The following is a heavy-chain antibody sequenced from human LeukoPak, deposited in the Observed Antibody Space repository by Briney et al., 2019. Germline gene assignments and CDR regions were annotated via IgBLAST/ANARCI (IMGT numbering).Heavy chain of an antibody. J-gene: IGHJ6*02. CDR1: GYSFTSYW. Sequence: GESLKISCKGSGYSFTSYWIGWVRQMPGKGLEWMGIIYPGDSDTRYSPSFQGQVTTSADKSISTAYQQWSSLKASDTAMYYCARPTTVVTHDYYYYGMDVWGQGTTVTVSS. CDR3: ARPTTVVTHDYYYYGMDV. D-gene: IGHD4-23*01. V-gene: IGHV5-51*01. CDR2: IYPGDSDT.